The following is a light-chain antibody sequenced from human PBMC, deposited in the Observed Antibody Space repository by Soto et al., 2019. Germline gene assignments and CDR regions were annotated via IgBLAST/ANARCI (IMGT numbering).Light chain of an antibody. J-gene: IGLJ1*01. CDR3: AAWDDSLNGYV. CDR1: NSNIGSNT. Sequence: QSVLTQPPSASGTPGHRVTISCSGSNSNIGSNTVNWYQQVPGTAPKLLIYSNNQRPSGVPDRFSGPKSGTSASLAISGLQSEDEADYYCAAWDDSLNGYVFGAGTKVTVL. V-gene: IGLV1-44*01. CDR2: SNN.